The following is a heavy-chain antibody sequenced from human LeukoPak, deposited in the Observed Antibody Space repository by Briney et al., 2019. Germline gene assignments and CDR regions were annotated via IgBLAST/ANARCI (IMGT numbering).Heavy chain of an antibody. CDR1: GYTLTELA. CDR2: FDPEDGET. J-gene: IGHJ3*02. D-gene: IGHD2-15*01. CDR3: ATGAATKDAFDI. V-gene: IGHV1-24*01. Sequence: ASVNVSCKVSGYTLTELAMNWVRQAAGKGVEWMGGFDPEDGETIYAPKLHGRVTMTEDTSTDTAYMELSSLRSEDTAVYYCATGAATKDAFDIWGQGTMVTVSS.